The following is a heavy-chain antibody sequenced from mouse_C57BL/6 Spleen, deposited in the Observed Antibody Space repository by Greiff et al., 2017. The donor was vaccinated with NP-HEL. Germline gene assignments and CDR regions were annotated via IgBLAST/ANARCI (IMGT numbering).Heavy chain of an antibody. Sequence: EVQVVESGGGLVKPGGSLNLSCAASGFTFSSYAMSWVRQTPEKRLEWVATISDGGSYTYYPDNVKGRFTISSANAKDNLYLQMSHLKSEDTAMYYCARYTLYYDFDDWFAYWGQGTLVTVSA. CDR2: ISDGGSYT. D-gene: IGHD2-4*01. CDR3: ARYTLYYDFDDWFAY. CDR1: GFTFSSYA. V-gene: IGHV5-4*01. J-gene: IGHJ3*01.